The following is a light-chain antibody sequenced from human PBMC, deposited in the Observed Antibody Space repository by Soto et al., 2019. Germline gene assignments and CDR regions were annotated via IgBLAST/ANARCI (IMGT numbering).Light chain of an antibody. CDR1: QSIRTS. V-gene: IGKV1-39*01. CDR2: AAS. Sequence: DIQMTQSPSSLSASIGDRVTITCRAGQSIRTSLNWYQQKPGKAPKVLIYAASNLQSGVPSRFIGSGSGTDFTLTISSLHPEDFATYYFQQSYTNVWTFGQWTRVEFK. J-gene: IGKJ1*01. CDR3: QQSYTNVWT.